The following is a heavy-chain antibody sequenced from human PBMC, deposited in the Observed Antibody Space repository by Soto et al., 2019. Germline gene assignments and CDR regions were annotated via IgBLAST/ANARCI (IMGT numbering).Heavy chain of an antibody. Sequence: SQTLSLTCAVDGGSCVGYYWSWIRQPPGKGLEWIGEINHSGSTNYNPSLKSRVTISVDTSKNQFSLKLSSVTAADTAVYYCARLAAGSQYYYYYGMDVWGQGTTVTVSS. CDR3: ARLAAGSQYYYYYGMDV. J-gene: IGHJ6*02. D-gene: IGHD6-13*01. CDR2: INHSGST. V-gene: IGHV4-34*01. CDR1: GGSCVGYY.